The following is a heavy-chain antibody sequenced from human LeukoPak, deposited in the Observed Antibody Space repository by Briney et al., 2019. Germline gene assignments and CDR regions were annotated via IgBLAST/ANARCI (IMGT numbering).Heavy chain of an antibody. D-gene: IGHD6-13*01. J-gene: IGHJ5*02. V-gene: IGHV4-34*01. CDR2: MNLSGSA. CDR3: ARGSLSEQQLIHNGFHP. CDR1: GGSFSGYY. Sequence: SETLSLTCAVYGGSFSGYYWSWICQPPGKGLEWIWEMNLSGSANYNPSLKSRVTISVDTSKNQFSLKLSSVTAADTAVYYCARGSLSEQQLIHNGFHPWGQGTLVSVSS.